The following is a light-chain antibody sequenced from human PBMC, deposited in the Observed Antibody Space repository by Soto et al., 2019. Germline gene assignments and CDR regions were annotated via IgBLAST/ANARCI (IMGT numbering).Light chain of an antibody. CDR1: SGHSSYA. V-gene: IGLV4-69*01. CDR2: LNSDGSH. Sequence: QSVLTQSPSASASLGASVKLTCTLSSGHSSYAIAWHQQQPEKGPRYLMKLNSDGSHTKGDGITERFSGSSSGAERYLTNSSLQSEDEADYYCQTWGTGIQVFGGGTKLTVL. CDR3: QTWGTGIQV. J-gene: IGLJ2*01.